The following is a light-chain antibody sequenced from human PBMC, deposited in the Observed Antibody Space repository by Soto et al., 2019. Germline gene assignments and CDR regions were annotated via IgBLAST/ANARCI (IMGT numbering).Light chain of an antibody. V-gene: IGKV1-33*01. CDR2: DAS. CDR1: QDISNY. Sequence: DIQMTQSPSSLSASVGDRVTITCQASQDISNYLNWYQQKPGKAPKLVISDASNLETGAPSRFSGSGSGTDFTFTISSLQPEDIGTYFCQQYDNFPLSFGPGNTV. CDR3: QQYDNFPLS. J-gene: IGKJ3*01.